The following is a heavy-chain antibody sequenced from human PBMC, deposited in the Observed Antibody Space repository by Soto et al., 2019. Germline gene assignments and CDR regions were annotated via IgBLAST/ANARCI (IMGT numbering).Heavy chain of an antibody. CDR1: GFTFSTST. J-gene: IGHJ4*02. CDR2: ISSSSTYT. D-gene: IGHD2-15*01. V-gene: IGHV3-21*01. CDR3: ARVGSPGYCSGGYCPPPDY. Sequence: GSLRLSCAASGFTFSTSTMNWVRQAPGQGLEWVSSISSSSTYTYYAASVKGRFTISRDNAKNSLYLQMNSLRAEDTAVYYCARVGSPGYCSGGYCPPPDYWGQGTLVT.